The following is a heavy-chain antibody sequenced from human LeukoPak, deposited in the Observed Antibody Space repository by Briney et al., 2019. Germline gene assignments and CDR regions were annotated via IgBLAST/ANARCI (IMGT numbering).Heavy chain of an antibody. D-gene: IGHD3-3*01. CDR3: ARAATYDFWSGYREYDY. V-gene: IGHV1-2*02. CDR2: INPNSGGT. CDR1: GYTLTGYY. Sequence: ASVKVSCKASGYTLTGYYMHWVRQAPGQGLEWMGWINPNSGGTNYAQKFQGRVTMTRDTSISTAYMELSRLRSDDTAVYYCARAATYDFWSGYREYDYWGQGTLVTVSS. J-gene: IGHJ4*02.